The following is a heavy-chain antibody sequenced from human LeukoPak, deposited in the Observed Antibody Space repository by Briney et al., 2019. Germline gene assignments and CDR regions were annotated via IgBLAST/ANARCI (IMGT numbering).Heavy chain of an antibody. CDR3: ARDYDSSGYYYLDY. D-gene: IGHD3-22*01. CDR1: GFTFSSYS. Sequence: PGGSLRLSCAASGFTFSSYSMNWVRQAPGKGLEWVSSISSSSSYIYYADSVKGRFTISRDNAKNSLYLQMNSLRAEDTAVYYCARDYDSSGYYYLDYWGQGTLVTVSS. CDR2: ISSSSSYI. V-gene: IGHV3-21*01. J-gene: IGHJ4*02.